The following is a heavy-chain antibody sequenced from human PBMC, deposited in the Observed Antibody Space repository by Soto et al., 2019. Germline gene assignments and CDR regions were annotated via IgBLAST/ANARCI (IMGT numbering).Heavy chain of an antibody. CDR3: AKDYIPRYTHGPTKEHFDY. CDR2: ISYDGGNK. D-gene: IGHD2-8*01. V-gene: IGHV3-30*18. CDR1: GFIFSTYG. J-gene: IGHJ4*02. Sequence: GGSLRLSCAASGFIFSTYGMHWVRQAPGKGLEWVAIISYDGGNKFYADSVTGRFTISRDNSKNTLYLQMNSLRAEDTAVYYCAKDYIPRYTHGPTKEHFDYWGQGTLVTVSS.